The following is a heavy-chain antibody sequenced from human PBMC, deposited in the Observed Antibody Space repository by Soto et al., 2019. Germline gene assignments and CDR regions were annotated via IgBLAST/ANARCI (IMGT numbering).Heavy chain of an antibody. CDR2: IIPIFGTA. V-gene: IGHV1-69*13. CDR1: GGTFSSYA. Sequence: GASVKVSCKASGGTFSSYAISWVRQAPGQGLEWMGGIIPIFGTANYAQKFQGRVTITADESTSTAYMELNSLRAEDTAVYYCAKDLENLVGATYYFDYWGQGTLVTVSS. D-gene: IGHD1-26*01. J-gene: IGHJ4*02. CDR3: AKDLENLVGATYYFDY.